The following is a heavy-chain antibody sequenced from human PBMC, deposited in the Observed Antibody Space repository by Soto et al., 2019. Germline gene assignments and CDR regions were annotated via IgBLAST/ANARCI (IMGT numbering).Heavy chain of an antibody. CDR2: IHRSGTT. D-gene: IGHD3-9*01. Sequence: QVLLQESGPGLVKASETLSLDCTVSGDPIGSDDFYWTWIRQTPERGLEWIGHIHRSGTTSYNPSLESRISISMDTSRNVFSLSLTSVTVADTAVYFCARDLLVFDTSGFHFWGRGIRVSV. CDR1: GDPIGSDDFY. V-gene: IGHV4-30-4*01. CDR3: ARDLLVFDTSGFHF. J-gene: IGHJ4*01.